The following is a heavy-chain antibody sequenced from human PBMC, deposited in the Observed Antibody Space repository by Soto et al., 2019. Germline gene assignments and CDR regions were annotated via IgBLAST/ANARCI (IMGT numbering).Heavy chain of an antibody. CDR2: ISWNSGSI. CDR1: GFTFDDYA. Sequence: EVQLVESGGGLVQPGRSLRLSCAASGFTFDDYAMHWVRQAPGKGLEWVAGISWNSGSIGYADSVKGRFTISRDNAKNSLYRQMNSLRAEDTGLYYCAGTTVVTQYGYYDGMDVWGQGTTVTVSS. D-gene: IGHD4-17*01. V-gene: IGHV3-9*01. CDR3: AGTTVVTQYGYYDGMDV. J-gene: IGHJ6*02.